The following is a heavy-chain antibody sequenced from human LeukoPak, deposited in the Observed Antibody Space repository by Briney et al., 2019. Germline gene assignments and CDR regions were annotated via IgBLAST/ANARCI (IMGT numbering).Heavy chain of an antibody. J-gene: IGHJ4*02. CDR2: IYYSGST. CDR3: AREQWAYRSYYASSGYHDY. Sequence: SGTLSLTCAVSGGSISSYYWSWIRQPPGKGLEWIGYIYYSGSTNYNPSLKSRVTISVDTSKNQFSLNLTSVTAADTAMYYCAREQWAYRSYYASSGYHDYWGQGTLVTVSS. CDR1: GGSISSYY. D-gene: IGHD3-22*01. V-gene: IGHV4-59*12.